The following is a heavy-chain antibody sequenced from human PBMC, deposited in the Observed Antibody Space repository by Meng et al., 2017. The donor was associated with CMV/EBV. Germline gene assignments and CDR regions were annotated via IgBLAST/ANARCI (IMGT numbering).Heavy chain of an antibody. V-gene: IGHV3-21*01. D-gene: IGHD5-24*01. CDR1: GFTFSSYS. J-gene: IGHJ4*02. CDR3: ARERMGH. Sequence: GESLKISCAASGFTFSSYSMNWVRQAPGKGLEWVSSISSSSSSYIYYADSVKGRFTISRDNAKNSLYLQMNSLRAEDTAVYYCARERMGHWGQGTLVTVSS. CDR2: ISSSSSSYI.